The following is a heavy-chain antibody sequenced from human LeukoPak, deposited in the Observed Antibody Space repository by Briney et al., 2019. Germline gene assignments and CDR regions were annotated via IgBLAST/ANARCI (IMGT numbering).Heavy chain of an antibody. D-gene: IGHD4-17*01. CDR3: ARAQEDYGDYLSLDAFDI. CDR1: GFTFSSYW. CDR2: ISSGGSST. V-gene: IGHV3-74*01. Sequence: GGSLTLSWAASGFTFSSYWMHWVGQVAGRGRVWVSHISSGGSSTRYADSVKGRFTISRDNAKNTLYLQMNSLRVEDTAVYYCARAQEDYGDYLSLDAFDIWGQGTMVTVSS. J-gene: IGHJ3*02.